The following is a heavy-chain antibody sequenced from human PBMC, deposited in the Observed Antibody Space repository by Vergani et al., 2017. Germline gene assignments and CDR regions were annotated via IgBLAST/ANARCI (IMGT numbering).Heavy chain of an antibody. CDR3: AKDRTYGDYPNWFDP. V-gene: IGHV3-23*01. CDR1: GFTFSSYA. CDR2: ISGSGGST. D-gene: IGHD4-17*01. J-gene: IGHJ5*02. Sequence: EVQLLESGGGLVQPGGSLRLSCAASGFTFSSYAMSWVRQAPGKGLEWVSAISGSGGSTYYADSVKSRFTISRDNSKNTLYLQMNSLRAEETAVYYCAKDRTYGDYPNWFDPWGQGTLVTVSS.